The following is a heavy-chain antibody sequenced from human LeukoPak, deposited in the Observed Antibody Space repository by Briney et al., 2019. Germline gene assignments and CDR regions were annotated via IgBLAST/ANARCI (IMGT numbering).Heavy chain of an antibody. CDR2: INPNSGGT. V-gene: IGHV1-2*02. J-gene: IGHJ4*02. Sequence: ASVKVSCKASGYTFTGYYMHWVRQAPGQGLEWMGWINPNSGGTNYAQKFQGRVTMTRDTSISTAYMELSRLRSDDTAVYYCARVPIVGPPIGPYDFDYWGQGTLVTVSS. D-gene: IGHD1-26*01. CDR1: GYTFTGYY. CDR3: ARVPIVGPPIGPYDFDY.